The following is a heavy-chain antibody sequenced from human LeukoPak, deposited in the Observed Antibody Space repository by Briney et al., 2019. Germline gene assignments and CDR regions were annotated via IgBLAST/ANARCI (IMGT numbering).Heavy chain of an antibody. V-gene: IGHV4-59*08. Sequence: SETLSLTCTVSGGSIYSYYWTWIRQPPGKGLEWVGYIHSSGSIHYNPSVRSRVTMSLDTSKNQFSFNLTSVTAADTAVYYCVRREGYSSSPLGSWGQGTLVTVSS. CDR1: GGSIYSYY. J-gene: IGHJ5*02. CDR2: IHSSGSI. CDR3: VRREGYSSSPLGS. D-gene: IGHD2-15*01.